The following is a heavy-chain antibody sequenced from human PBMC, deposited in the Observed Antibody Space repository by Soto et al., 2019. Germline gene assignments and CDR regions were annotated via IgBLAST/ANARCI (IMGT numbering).Heavy chain of an antibody. J-gene: IGHJ5*02. CDR2: ISGSGGIS. V-gene: IGHV3-23*01. D-gene: IGHD6-19*01. Sequence: GGSLRLSCAASGFPFNSFAMSWVRQAPGRGLEWVSIISGSGGISYYSDSVRGRFTISRDNSKSTLYLQMNGLRDDDTAVYFCATRYSSGWSRYNWFGPWGQGTMVTVYS. CDR1: GFPFNSFA. CDR3: ATRYSSGWSRYNWFGP.